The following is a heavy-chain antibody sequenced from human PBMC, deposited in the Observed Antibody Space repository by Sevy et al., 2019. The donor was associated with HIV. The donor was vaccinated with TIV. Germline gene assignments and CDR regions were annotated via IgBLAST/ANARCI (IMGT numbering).Heavy chain of an antibody. CDR1: GFIFSDYY. D-gene: IGHD2-2*03. CDR3: ARGPLLGIARGVARGGY. Sequence: GGSLRLSCSGSGFIFSDYYMSWIRQAPGRGLEWVSYISGSGITYYADSVEGRFTISRDNARNSLYLQMNSLRADDTAVYYCARGPLLGIARGVARGGYWGQGTLVTVSS. J-gene: IGHJ4*02. CDR2: ISGSGIT. V-gene: IGHV3-11*01.